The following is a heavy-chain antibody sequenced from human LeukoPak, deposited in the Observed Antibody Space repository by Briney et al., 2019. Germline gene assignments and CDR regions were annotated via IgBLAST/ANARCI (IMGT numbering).Heavy chain of an antibody. CDR2: INPNSGGT. CDR3: ARDSGVEYYYDSSGYTFDY. J-gene: IGHJ4*02. CDR1: GYTFTGYY. D-gene: IGHD3-22*01. Sequence: ASVKVSCEASGYTFTGYYMHWVRQAPGQGPEWMGWINPNSGGTNYAQKFQGRVTMTRDTSISTAYMELSRLRSDDTAVYYCARDSGVEYYYDSSGYTFDYWGQGTLVTVSS. V-gene: IGHV1-2*02.